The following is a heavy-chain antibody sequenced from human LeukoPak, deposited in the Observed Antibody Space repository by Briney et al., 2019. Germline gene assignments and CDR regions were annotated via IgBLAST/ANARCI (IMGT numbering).Heavy chain of an antibody. V-gene: IGHV3-48*03. CDR3: ARAWTDILRTYYYYMDV. Sequence: GGSLRLSCAASGFTFSSYEMNWVRQAPGKGLEWVSHISSSGSTIYYADSVKGRFTIPRDNAKNSLYLQMNSLRAEDTAVYYCARAWTDILRTYYYYMDVWGKGTTVTISS. CDR1: GFTFSSYE. D-gene: IGHD3-9*01. J-gene: IGHJ6*03. CDR2: ISSSGSTI.